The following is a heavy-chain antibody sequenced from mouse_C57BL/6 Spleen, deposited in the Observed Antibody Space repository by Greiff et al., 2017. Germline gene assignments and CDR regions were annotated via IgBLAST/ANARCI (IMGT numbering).Heavy chain of an antibody. V-gene: IGHV1-85*01. D-gene: IGHD1-1*01. Sequence: QVQLQHSGPELVKPGASVKLSCKASGYTFTRYDINWVKPRHGPGLEWIGWIYSRDGSTKYNEKFKGKATLTVDTSSSTAYMELHSLTSEDSSVYFCAREYYGSSYVRCAYWGQGTLVTVSA. CDR3: AREYYGSSYVRCAY. J-gene: IGHJ3*01. CDR1: GYTFTRYD. CDR2: IYSRDGST.